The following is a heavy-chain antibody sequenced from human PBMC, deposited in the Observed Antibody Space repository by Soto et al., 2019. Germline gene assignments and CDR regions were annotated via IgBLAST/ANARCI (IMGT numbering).Heavy chain of an antibody. D-gene: IGHD1-26*01. CDR2: ISSSSSTI. J-gene: IGHJ5*02. CDR3: ARDSVEGIDP. V-gene: IGHV3-48*01. CDR1: GFTFSSYS. Sequence: GGSLRPSCAASGFTFSSYSMNWVRQAPGKGLEWVSYISSSSSTIYYADSVKGRFTISRDNAKNSLYLQMNSLRAEDTAVYYCARDSVEGIDPWGQGTLVTVSS.